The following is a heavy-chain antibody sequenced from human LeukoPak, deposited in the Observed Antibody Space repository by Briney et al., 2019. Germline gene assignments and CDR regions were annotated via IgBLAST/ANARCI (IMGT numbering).Heavy chain of an antibody. D-gene: IGHD2-2*01. J-gene: IGHJ6*02. CDR2: ISSSSSTI. CDR1: GFTFSSYS. V-gene: IGHV3-48*02. CDR3: ARGGMGTNSQEYFYYGMDV. Sequence: GGSLRLSCAASGFTFSSYSMNWVRQAPGKGLEWVSYISSSSSTIYYADSVKGRFTISRDNAKNSLNLQMNSLRDEDTAVYYCARGGMGTNSQEYFYYGMDVWGQGTTVTVSS.